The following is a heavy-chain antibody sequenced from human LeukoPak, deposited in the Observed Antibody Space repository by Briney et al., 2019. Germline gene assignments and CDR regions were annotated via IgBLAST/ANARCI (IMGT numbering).Heavy chain of an antibody. J-gene: IGHJ4*02. CDR2: IYYTGTT. CDR1: GGSISGTYY. V-gene: IGHV4-59*12. D-gene: IGHD2-15*01. Sequence: SETLSLTCTVSGGSISGTYYWSWIRQPPGKGLEWIGYIYYTGTTDSNPSLKSRVTISLDTSKNQVSLKLSSVTAADTAVYYCARGRWPIRGYPKYYFDYWGQGTLVTVSS. CDR3: ARGRWPIRGYPKYYFDY.